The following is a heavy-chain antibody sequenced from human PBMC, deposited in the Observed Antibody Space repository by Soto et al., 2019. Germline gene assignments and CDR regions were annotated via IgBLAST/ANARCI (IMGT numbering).Heavy chain of an antibody. J-gene: IGHJ4*02. D-gene: IGHD5-12*01. V-gene: IGHV3-9*01. CDR2: ISWNSGSI. CDR1: GFTFDDYA. CDR3: AKDGGYSGYDWFDY. Sequence: SLKISCAASGFTFDDYAMHWVRQAPGKGLEWVSGISWNSGSIGYADSVKGRFTISRDNAKNSLYLQMNSLRAEDTALYYCAKDGGYSGYDWFDYWGQGTLVTVSS.